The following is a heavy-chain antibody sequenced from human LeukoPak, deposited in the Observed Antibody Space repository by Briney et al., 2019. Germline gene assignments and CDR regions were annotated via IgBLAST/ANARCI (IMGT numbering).Heavy chain of an antibody. J-gene: IGHJ4*02. V-gene: IGHV3-23*01. CDR2: IGSSGATT. D-gene: IGHD4-17*01. CDR1: GFTFNKFA. Sequence: GGSLRVSCEASGFTFNKFAMSWVRQAPGKGPEWVSAIGSSGATTFYADSVKGRFTISRDNSKNTLYLQLNSLRAEDTALYYCAKGYGDFEGLAYWGQGTLVTVSS. CDR3: AKGYGDFEGLAY.